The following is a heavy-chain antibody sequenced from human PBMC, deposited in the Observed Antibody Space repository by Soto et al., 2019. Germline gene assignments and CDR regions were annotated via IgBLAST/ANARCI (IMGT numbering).Heavy chain of an antibody. D-gene: IGHD6-13*01. CDR3: ARVVAAAGTWDY. CDR1: GGSFSGYY. J-gene: IGHJ4*02. CDR2: INHSGST. V-gene: IGHV4-34*01. Sequence: SETLSLTCAVYGGSFSGYYWSWIRQPPGKGLEWIGEINHSGSTNYNPSLKSRVTISVDTSKNQFSLKLSSVTAADTAVYYCARVVAAAGTWDYWGQGTLVTVS.